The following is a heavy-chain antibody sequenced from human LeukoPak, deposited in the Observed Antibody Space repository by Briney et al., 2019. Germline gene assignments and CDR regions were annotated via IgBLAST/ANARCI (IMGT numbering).Heavy chain of an antibody. V-gene: IGHV1-8*02. D-gene: IGHD3-9*01. J-gene: IGHJ4*02. CDR1: GYTFTSYG. CDR2: MNPNSGNT. Sequence: GASVKVSCKASGYTFTSYGISWVRQAPGQGLEWMGWMNPNSGNTGYAQKFQGRVTMTRNTSISTAYMELSSLRSEDTAVYYCARETDILTGGVDYWGQGTLVTVSS. CDR3: ARETDILTGGVDY.